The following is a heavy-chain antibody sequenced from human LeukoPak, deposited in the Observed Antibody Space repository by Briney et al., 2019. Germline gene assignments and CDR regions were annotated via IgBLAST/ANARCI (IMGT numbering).Heavy chain of an antibody. CDR2: IHYSGST. Sequence: SETLSLTCTVSGGSVSSDSYYWGWIRQPPGNGLEWIGTIHYSGSTYYNPSLTGRVTISVDTSKNQFSLKLTSVTAADTAVYYCARRNNYSHWYFDLWGRGTLVTVSS. J-gene: IGHJ2*01. V-gene: IGHV4-39*01. CDR3: ARRNNYSHWYFDL. D-gene: IGHD5-24*01. CDR1: GGSVSSDSYY.